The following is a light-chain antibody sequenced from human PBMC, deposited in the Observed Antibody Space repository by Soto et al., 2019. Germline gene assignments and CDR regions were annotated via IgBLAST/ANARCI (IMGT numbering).Light chain of an antibody. CDR1: NIGTKS. V-gene: IGLV3-21*02. CDR2: DDS. CDR3: QVWDNISDHVV. J-gene: IGLJ2*01. Sequence: SYELTQPPSVSVAPGQTARITCGGDNIGTKSVHWNQQKPGQAPVLVVYDDSDRPSGIPERFSGSNSGNTATLTISRVEAGDEAAYYCQVWDNISDHVVFGGGTKVTVL.